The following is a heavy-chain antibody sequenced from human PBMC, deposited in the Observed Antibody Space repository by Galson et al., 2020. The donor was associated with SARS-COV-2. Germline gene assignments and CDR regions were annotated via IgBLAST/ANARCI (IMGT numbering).Heavy chain of an antibody. V-gene: IGHV3-30*18. CDR3: AKEGIDCSSTSCYEGWVYYYYGMDV. D-gene: IGHD2-2*01. CDR1: GFTFSSYS. J-gene: IGHJ6*02. CDR2: ISYDGSNN. Sequence: GGSLRLSCAASGFTFSSYSMHRVRQAPSKGMEWVAVISYDGSNNYYADTVKGRFTISRDNSKNTLYLQMNSLRAEDTAVYYCAKEGIDCSSTSCYEGWVYYYYGMDVWGQGTTVTVSS.